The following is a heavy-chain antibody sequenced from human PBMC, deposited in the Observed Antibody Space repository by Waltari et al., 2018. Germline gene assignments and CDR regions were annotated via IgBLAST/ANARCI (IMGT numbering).Heavy chain of an antibody. Sequence: EVQLVESGGGLVKPGGSLRLSCAASGFTFSNAWMSWVRQATGKGLEWVGRIKSKTDGGTTDYAAPVKGRFTISRDDSKNTLYLQMNSLKTEDTAVYYCTTDTTVTPGGMDVWGQGTTVTVSS. J-gene: IGHJ6*02. CDR2: IKSKTDGGTT. CDR3: TTDTTVTPGGMDV. CDR1: GFTFSNAW. D-gene: IGHD4-17*01. V-gene: IGHV3-15*01.